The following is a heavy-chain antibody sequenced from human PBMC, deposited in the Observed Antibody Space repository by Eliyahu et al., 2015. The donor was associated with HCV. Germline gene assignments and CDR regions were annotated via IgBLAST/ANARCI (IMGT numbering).Heavy chain of an antibody. V-gene: IGHV4-59*01. D-gene: IGHD1-26*01. CDR1: GGSISSYY. CDR2: NHFSWGT. Sequence: QVQLQESGPGLVKPSETLSLTCTVSGGSISSYYWSWIRQPPGKGLEWIWVNHFSWGTNYHPSLKSRVTISVDTSKNQFSLKLSSVTAADTAVYYCAGSIVGATEVIGYWGQGTLVTVSS. CDR3: AGSIVGATEVIGY. J-gene: IGHJ4*02.